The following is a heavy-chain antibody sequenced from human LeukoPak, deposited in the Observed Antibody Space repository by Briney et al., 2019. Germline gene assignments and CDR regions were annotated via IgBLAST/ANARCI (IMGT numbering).Heavy chain of an antibody. CDR1: GFTLRSYA. V-gene: IGHV3-23*01. CDR3: ARAYCSGGSCCYFDY. D-gene: IGHD2-15*01. Sequence: QAGGSLRLSCAASGFTLRSYAMSWVRQAPGKGLEWVSTISGSGAYTYYADSVKGRFTISRDNSKNTLYLQMNSLRAEDTAVYFCARAYCSGGSCCYFDYWGQGTLVTVSS. CDR2: ISGSGAYT. J-gene: IGHJ4*02.